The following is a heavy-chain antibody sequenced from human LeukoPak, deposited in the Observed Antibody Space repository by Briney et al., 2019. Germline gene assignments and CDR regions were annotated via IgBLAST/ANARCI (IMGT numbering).Heavy chain of an antibody. D-gene: IGHD2/OR15-2a*01. V-gene: IGHV1-46*01. CDR3: ARPAYCNGTNCGYWLDP. Sequence: ASVKVSCKTYGSTFTWFLIHWVRQAPGQGLEWVGTINPRGDITSYAQRFQGRVTLTEDTSTSTFYMELSSLTSDDTAVYFCARPAYCNGTNCGYWLDPWGPGTLVTVSS. CDR1: GSTFTWFL. CDR2: INPRGDIT. J-gene: IGHJ5*02.